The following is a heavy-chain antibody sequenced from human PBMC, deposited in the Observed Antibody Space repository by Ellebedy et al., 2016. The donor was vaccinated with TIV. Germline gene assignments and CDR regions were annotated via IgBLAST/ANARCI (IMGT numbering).Heavy chain of an antibody. J-gene: IGHJ4*02. CDR1: GLTFSSYA. D-gene: IGHD3-10*01. CDR3: AKVIPYYGSGSYHSYYFDY. Sequence: GESLKISCAASGLTFSSYAMRWVRQAPGKGLEWVSAINGNGANPYYADSVKGRFTISRDNSKNTLYLQINSLSAEDTAVYFCAKVIPYYGSGSYHSYYFDYWGQGTLVTVSS. CDR2: INGNGANP. V-gene: IGHV3-23*01.